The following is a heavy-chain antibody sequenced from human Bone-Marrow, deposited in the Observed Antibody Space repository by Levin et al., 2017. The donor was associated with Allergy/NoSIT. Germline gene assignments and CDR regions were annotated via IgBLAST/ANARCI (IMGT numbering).Heavy chain of an antibody. CDR2: SSYDGSDE. D-gene: IGHD1-1*01. J-gene: IGHJ4*02. CDR3: AKTGGNHRHEFDS. Sequence: RSLRLSCVGSGFTFENHGIHWVRQAPGKGLEWVSVSSYDGSDEYYGESVRGRITMSRDNSKNTVFLQIDTVRPDDTALYYCAKTGGNHRHEFDSWGQGILVTVSS. CDR1: GFTFENHG. V-gene: IGHV3-30*18.